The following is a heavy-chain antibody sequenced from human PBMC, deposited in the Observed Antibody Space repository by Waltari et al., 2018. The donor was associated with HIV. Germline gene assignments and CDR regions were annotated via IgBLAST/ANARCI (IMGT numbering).Heavy chain of an antibody. Sequence: EVQLVESGGGLVKPGGSLRLSCAASGFTFSRHGMNWVRQAPGKGLEWVSSIISSRSYIYYADSVKGRFTISRDNAKNSLYLQMNSLRAEDTAVYYCARDFWGGYYYGMDVWGQGTTVTVSS. CDR1: GFTFSRHG. CDR2: IISSRSYI. CDR3: ARDFWGGYYYGMDV. V-gene: IGHV3-21*01. D-gene: IGHD3-16*01. J-gene: IGHJ6*02.